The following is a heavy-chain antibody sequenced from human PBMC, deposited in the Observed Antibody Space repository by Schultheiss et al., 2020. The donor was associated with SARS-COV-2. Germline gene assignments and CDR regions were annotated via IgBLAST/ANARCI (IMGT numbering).Heavy chain of an antibody. D-gene: IGHD1-26*01. V-gene: IGHV3-53*01. CDR1: GFTVSSNY. CDR3: ARQIGTYYDY. J-gene: IGHJ4*02. CDR2: ISGSGGST. Sequence: GESLKISCAASGFTVSSNYMSWVRQAPGKGLEWVSAISGSGGSTYYADSVKGRFTISRDNSKNTLYLQMNSLRAEDTAVFHCARQIGTYYDYWGQGTLVTVSS.